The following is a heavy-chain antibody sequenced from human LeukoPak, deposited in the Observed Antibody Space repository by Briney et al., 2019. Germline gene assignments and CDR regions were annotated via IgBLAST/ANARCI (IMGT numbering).Heavy chain of an antibody. CDR1: GYTFTGYY. CDR2: INPNSGGT. CDR3: ARVGGYDYYFDY. J-gene: IGHJ4*02. Sequence: ASVKVSCKASGYTFTGYYMHWVRQAPGQGREWMGWINPNSGGTNYAQKFQGWVTMHRDTSISTAYMELSRLRSDDTAVYYCARVGGYDYYFDYGGQGTLVTVSS. D-gene: IGHD5-12*01. V-gene: IGHV1-2*04.